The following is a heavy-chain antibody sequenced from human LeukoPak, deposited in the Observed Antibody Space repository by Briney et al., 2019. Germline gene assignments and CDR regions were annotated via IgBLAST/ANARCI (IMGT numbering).Heavy chain of an antibody. CDR3: ARDFDGYKTKYYFDY. CDR1: GFTFSSYG. V-gene: IGHV3-33*01. J-gene: IGHJ4*02. Sequence: GGSLRLSCAASGFTFSSYGMHWVRQAPGKGLEWVAVIWFDGNNEYYADSVKGRFTIFRDNSKNTLYLQMNSLRAEDTAVYYCARDFDGYKTKYYFDYWGQGTLVTVSS. CDR2: IWFDGNNE. D-gene: IGHD5-24*01.